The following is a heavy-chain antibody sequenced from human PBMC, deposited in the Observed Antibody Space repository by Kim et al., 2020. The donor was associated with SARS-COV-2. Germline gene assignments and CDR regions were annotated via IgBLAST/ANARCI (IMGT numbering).Heavy chain of an antibody. J-gene: IGHJ4*02. Sequence: GSLRLSCAASGFTFSSYEMNWVRQAPGKGLEWVSYISSSGSTIYYADSVKGRFTISRDNAKNSLYLQMNSLRAEDTAVYYCARGWTEYCSGGSCYSVYWGQGTLVTVSS. CDR3: ARGWTEYCSGGSCYSVY. CDR2: ISSSGSTI. V-gene: IGHV3-48*03. CDR1: GFTFSSYE. D-gene: IGHD2-15*01.